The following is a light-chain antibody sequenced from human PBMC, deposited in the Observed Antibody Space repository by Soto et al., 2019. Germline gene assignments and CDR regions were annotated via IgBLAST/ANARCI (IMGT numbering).Light chain of an antibody. J-gene: IGKJ2*01. V-gene: IGKV3-15*01. CDR1: QSVSSN. CDR2: DAS. CDR3: QQYNNWPPKYT. Sequence: EIVMTQSPATLSVSPGERATLSCRASQSVSSNVAWYQQKPGQAPRLLIYDASTRATGVPARFSGSGSGTEFTLTISSLQSEDFAVYSCQQYNNWPPKYTFGQGTKLEI.